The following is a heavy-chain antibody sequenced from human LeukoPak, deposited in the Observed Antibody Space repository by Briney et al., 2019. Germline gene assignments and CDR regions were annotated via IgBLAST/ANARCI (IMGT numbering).Heavy chain of an antibody. CDR1: GGSFSGYY. Sequence: PSETLSLTCAVYGGSFSGYYWSWIRQPPGKGLEWIGEINHSGSTNYNPSLKSRVTISVDTSKNQFSLKLSSVTAADTAVYYCARGAVGVTSPYFDYWGQGTLVTVSS. D-gene: IGHD1-26*01. J-gene: IGHJ4*02. CDR3: ARGAVGVTSPYFDY. V-gene: IGHV4-34*01. CDR2: INHSGST.